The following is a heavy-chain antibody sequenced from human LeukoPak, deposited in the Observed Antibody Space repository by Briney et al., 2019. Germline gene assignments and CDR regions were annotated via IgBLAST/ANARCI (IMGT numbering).Heavy chain of an antibody. D-gene: IGHD3-3*01. CDR3: ARGGAGVVITYRDYYYYMDV. CDR1: GFTFSSYS. V-gene: IGHV3-21*01. Sequence: PGGSLRLSCAASGFTFSSYSMNWVRQAPGKGLEWVSSISSSSSYIYYADSVKGRFTISRDNAKNSLYLQMNSLRAEDTAVYYCARGGAGVVITYRDYYYYMDVWGKGTTVTVSS. CDR2: ISSSSSYI. J-gene: IGHJ6*03.